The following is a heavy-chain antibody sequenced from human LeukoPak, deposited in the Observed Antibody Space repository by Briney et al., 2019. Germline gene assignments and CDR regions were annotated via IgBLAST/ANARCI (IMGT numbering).Heavy chain of an antibody. Sequence: PGRSLRLSCAASGFTFSSYAMHWVRQAPGKGLEWVAVISDNGSYKYYADSVKGRFTISRDNSQNTLYLQMNSLRAEDTAVYYCTRVVQLERRHAAFDIWGQGTMVTVSS. CDR3: TRVVQLERRHAAFDI. V-gene: IGHV3-30*04. CDR1: GFTFSSYA. J-gene: IGHJ3*02. D-gene: IGHD1-1*01. CDR2: ISDNGSYK.